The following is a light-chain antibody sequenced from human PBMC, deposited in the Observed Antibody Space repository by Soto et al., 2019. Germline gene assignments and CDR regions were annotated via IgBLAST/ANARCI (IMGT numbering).Light chain of an antibody. CDR1: LSISNY. V-gene: IGKV1-39*01. CDR2: AAS. J-gene: IGKJ1*01. Sequence: DIQMTQSPSSLSASVGDRVTITCRASLSISNYLNWYQQKPGKAPKLLIYAASSLQSGVPSRFSGSGSGTYFTLTISSLQPEDFATYYCQHSYTTLAFGQGTKVEIK. CDR3: QHSYTTLA.